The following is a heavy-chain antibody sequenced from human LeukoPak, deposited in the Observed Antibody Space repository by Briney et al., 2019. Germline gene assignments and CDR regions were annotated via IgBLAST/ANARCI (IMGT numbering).Heavy chain of an antibody. CDR1: GGSISSGSYY. D-gene: IGHD3-10*01. V-gene: IGHV4-39*07. J-gene: IGHJ5*02. CDR3: AREGGVPHAPNWFDP. CDR2: IYYSGST. Sequence: PSETLSLTCTVSGGSISSGSYYWSWIRQPAGKGLEWIGSIYYSGSTYYNPSLKSRVTISVDTSKNQFSLKLSSVTAADTAVYYCAREGGVPHAPNWFDPWGQGTLVTVSS.